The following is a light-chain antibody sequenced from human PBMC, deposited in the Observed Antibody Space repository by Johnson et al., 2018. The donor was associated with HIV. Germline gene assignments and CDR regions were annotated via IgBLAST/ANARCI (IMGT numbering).Light chain of an antibody. V-gene: IGLV1-51*01. CDR2: DNN. J-gene: IGLJ1*01. CDR1: SSNIGKNY. CDR3: GTWDSSLSAGPYV. Sequence: QAVLTQPPSVSAAPGQMVSISCSGSSSNIGKNYVSWYQQLQGTAPKLLIYDNNKRPSGIPDRFSGSKSGTSATLGITGLQTGDEADYYCGTWDSSLSAGPYVFGTGTKVTVL.